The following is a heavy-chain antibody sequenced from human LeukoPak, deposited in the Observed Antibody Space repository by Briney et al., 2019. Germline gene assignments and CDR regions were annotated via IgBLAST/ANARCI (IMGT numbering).Heavy chain of an antibody. CDR1: GFPFSSYA. J-gene: IGHJ4*02. CDR3: AKSGTIPYYFDY. Sequence: GGSLRLSCAASGFPFSSYAMTWVRQAPGKGLGWFSTISGSGGSTYYADSVKVRFTISRDNSKNTLYLQMNSLRAEDTAVYYCAKSGTIPYYFDYWGQGTLVTVSS. V-gene: IGHV3-23*01. D-gene: IGHD3-10*01. CDR2: ISGSGGST.